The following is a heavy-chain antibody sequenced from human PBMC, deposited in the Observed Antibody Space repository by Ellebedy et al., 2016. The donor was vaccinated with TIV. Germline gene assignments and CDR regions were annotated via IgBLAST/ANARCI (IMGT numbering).Heavy chain of an antibody. CDR3: GRVGKYCSSFSCYEDT. CDR2: ISAYNNNT. CDR1: GYTFDNYG. J-gene: IGHJ5*02. V-gene: IGHV1-18*01. D-gene: IGHD2-2*01. Sequence: AASVKVSCKATGYTFDNYGISWVRHAPGQGLEWMSWISAYNNNTNYAQKLQDRVTLTTDTSTSTADMELRSLRSDDTAVYYCGRVGKYCSSFSCYEDTWGQGTLVTVSS.